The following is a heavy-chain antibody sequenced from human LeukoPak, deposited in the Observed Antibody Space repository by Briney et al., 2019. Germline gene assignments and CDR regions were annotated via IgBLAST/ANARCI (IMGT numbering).Heavy chain of an antibody. Sequence: GGSLRLSCAASGFTLTNAWMSWVRQAPGKGLEWVGRIKSKIDGGTIDYAAPVKDRFTISRDESKNTLFLQMNSLKSEDTAVYYCATDRLFFQHWGQGTLVTVPS. V-gene: IGHV3-15*01. J-gene: IGHJ1*01. CDR3: ATDRLFFQH. CDR2: IKSKIDGGTI. CDR1: GFTLTNAW.